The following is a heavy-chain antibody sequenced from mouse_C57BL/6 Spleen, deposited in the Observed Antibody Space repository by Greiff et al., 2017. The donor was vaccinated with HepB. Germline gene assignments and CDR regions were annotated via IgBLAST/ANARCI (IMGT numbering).Heavy chain of an antibody. CDR2: IYPGGGYT. V-gene: IGHV1-63*01. CDR3: AREGNYYGSSYRGWYFDV. J-gene: IGHJ1*03. D-gene: IGHD1-1*01. CDR1: GYTFTNYW. Sequence: QVQLQQSGAELVRPGTSVKMSCKASGYTFTNYWIGWAKQRPGHGLEWIGDIYPGGGYTNYNEKFKGKATLTADKSSSTAYMQFSSLTSEDSAIYYCAREGNYYGSSYRGWYFDVWGTGTTVTVSS.